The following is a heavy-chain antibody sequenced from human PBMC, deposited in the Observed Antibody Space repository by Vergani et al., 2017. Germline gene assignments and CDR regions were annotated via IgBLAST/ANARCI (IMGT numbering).Heavy chain of an antibody. CDR1: GGSISSGGYY. CDR3: SGEVRVDIVVVPAANWFDP. V-gene: IGHV4-31*03. J-gene: IGHJ5*02. Sequence: QVQLQESGPGLVKPSQTLSLTCTVSGGSISSGGYYWSWIRQHPGKGLEWIGYIYYSGSTYYNPYLKSRVTISVDTSKNQFSLKLSSVTDADTAVYYCSGEVRVDIVVVPAANWFDPWGQGTLVTVSS. D-gene: IGHD2-2*01. CDR2: IYYSGST.